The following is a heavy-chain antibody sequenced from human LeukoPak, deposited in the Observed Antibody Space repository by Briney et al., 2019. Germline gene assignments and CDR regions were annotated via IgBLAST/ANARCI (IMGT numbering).Heavy chain of an antibody. Sequence: SVKVSCKASGGTFSSYAISWVRQAPGQGLEWMGRIIPILGIANYAQKFQGRVTITADKSTSTAYMELSSLRSEDTAVYYCARSPINYYDSSGNFDYWSQGTLVTVSS. CDR3: ARSPINYYDSSGNFDY. J-gene: IGHJ4*02. CDR1: GGTFSSYA. CDR2: IIPILGIA. V-gene: IGHV1-69*04. D-gene: IGHD3-22*01.